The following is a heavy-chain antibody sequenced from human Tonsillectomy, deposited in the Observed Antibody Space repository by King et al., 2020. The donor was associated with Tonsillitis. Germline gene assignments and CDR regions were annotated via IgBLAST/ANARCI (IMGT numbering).Heavy chain of an antibody. Sequence: GQLVQSGGGLIQPGRSLRLSCAASGFTVSSNYMSWVRQAPGKGLEWVSVIYSRGSTNYADSVKGRFTISRDNSKNTLYLQMNFLRAEDTAVYYCARVVPAANFDFWGQGTLVTVSS. CDR3: ARVVPAANFDF. CDR2: IYSRGST. J-gene: IGHJ4*02. D-gene: IGHD2-2*01. V-gene: IGHV3-53*01. CDR1: GFTVSSNY.